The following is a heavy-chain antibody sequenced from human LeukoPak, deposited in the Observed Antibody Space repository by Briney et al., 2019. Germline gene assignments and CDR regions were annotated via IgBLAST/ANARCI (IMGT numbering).Heavy chain of an antibody. V-gene: IGHV1-18*01. D-gene: IGHD5/OR15-5a*01. J-gene: IGHJ4*02. CDR2: ISAYNGNT. CDR3: ARGKASQSTNYFDY. Sequence: ASVKVSCKASGYTFTTYGISWVRQALGQGLEWMGWISAYNGNTNYAQKLQGRVTMTPDTSTSTAYMELRSLRSDDTAVYYCARGKASQSTNYFDYWGQGTLVTVSS. CDR1: GYTFTTYG.